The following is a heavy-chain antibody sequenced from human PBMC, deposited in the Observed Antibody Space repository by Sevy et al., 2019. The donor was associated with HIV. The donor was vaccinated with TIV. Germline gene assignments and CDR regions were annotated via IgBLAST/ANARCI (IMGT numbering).Heavy chain of an antibody. CDR2: ISSSSSTI. CDR1: GFTFSSYS. D-gene: IGHD3-10*01. Sequence: VGSLRLSCAASGFTFSSYSMNWVRQAPGKGLEWVSYISSSSSTIYYADSVKGRFTISRDNAKNSLYLQMNSLRDEDTAVYYCARDEGSGLLYYYYGMDVWGQGTTVTVSS. V-gene: IGHV3-48*02. CDR3: ARDEGSGLLYYYYGMDV. J-gene: IGHJ6*02.